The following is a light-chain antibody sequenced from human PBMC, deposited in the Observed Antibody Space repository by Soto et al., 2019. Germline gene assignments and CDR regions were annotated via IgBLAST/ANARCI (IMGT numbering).Light chain of an antibody. CDR1: SSNIGNNY. CDR2: DNN. Sequence: QSVLTQPPSVSAAPGQKVTISRSGSSSNIGNNYVSWYQQLPGTAPKLLIYDNNKRPSGIPDRFSGSKSGTSATLGITGLQTGDEADYYCGTWDSSLSAGYVFGPGTKVTVL. J-gene: IGLJ1*01. CDR3: GTWDSSLSAGYV. V-gene: IGLV1-51*01.